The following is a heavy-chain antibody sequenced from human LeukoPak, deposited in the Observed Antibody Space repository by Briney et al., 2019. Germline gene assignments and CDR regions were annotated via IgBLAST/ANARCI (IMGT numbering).Heavy chain of an antibody. CDR1: GYTFTGYY. Sequence: ASVKVSCKATGYTFTGYYMYWVRQAPGQGLEWMGRINPNSGGTNYAQKFQGRVTMTRDTSISTAYMELRSLRSDDTAVYYCASCSGGSCYRGVDYWGQGTLVTVSS. V-gene: IGHV1-2*06. J-gene: IGHJ4*02. CDR3: ASCSGGSCYRGVDY. D-gene: IGHD2-15*01. CDR2: INPNSGGT.